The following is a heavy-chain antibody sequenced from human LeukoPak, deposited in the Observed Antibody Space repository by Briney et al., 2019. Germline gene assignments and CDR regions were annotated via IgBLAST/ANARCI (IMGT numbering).Heavy chain of an antibody. Sequence: GGSLRLSCAASGFAFTSYSMNWVRQAPGKGLEWLSSISSTSDYIYDADSVKGRFTISRDNAKNSVYLQMNGLRAEDTAVYYCARDSEEQLSLGAFDVWGQGTMVTVSS. J-gene: IGHJ3*01. CDR1: GFAFTSYS. V-gene: IGHV3-21*06. CDR2: ISSTSDYI. CDR3: ARDSEEQLSLGAFDV. D-gene: IGHD5-18*01.